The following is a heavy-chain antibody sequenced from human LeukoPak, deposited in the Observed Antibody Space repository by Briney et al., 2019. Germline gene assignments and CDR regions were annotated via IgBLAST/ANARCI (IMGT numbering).Heavy chain of an antibody. CDR2: IFHSGST. CDR3: VRTNPWDLTYYFDY. Sequence: SETLSLTCTVSVGSIKSHFWCWVRQPPEKRLEWIGYIFHSGSTNYNPSLKSRVTISVDTSKNQFSLRLTSVTAADTAVYYCVRTNPWDLTYYFDYWGQGTLVTVSS. D-gene: IGHD1-14*01. V-gene: IGHV4-59*11. CDR1: VGSIKSHF. J-gene: IGHJ4*02.